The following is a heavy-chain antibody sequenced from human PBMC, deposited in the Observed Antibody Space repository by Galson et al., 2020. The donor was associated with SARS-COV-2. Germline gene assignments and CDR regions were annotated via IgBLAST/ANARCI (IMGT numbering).Heavy chain of an antibody. CDR3: ARDSQGGNDYNYLLF. CDR1: GYTFTSYY. D-gene: IGHD4-4*01. Sequence: ASVTVSCKASGYTFTSYYIHRVRQPPGQGLEWMGIINPSGGGTTYAQKFQGRVTMTRDTSTSTVYMELSSLRSEDTAVYYCARDSQGGNDYNYLLFWGQGTLVTVSS. CDR2: INPSGGGT. V-gene: IGHV1-46*01. J-gene: IGHJ4*02.